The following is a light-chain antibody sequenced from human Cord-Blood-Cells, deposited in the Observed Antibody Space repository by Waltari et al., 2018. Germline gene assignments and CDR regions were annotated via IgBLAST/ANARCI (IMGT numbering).Light chain of an antibody. J-gene: IGKJ3*01. CDR1: KSVSSS. V-gene: IGKV3-11*01. CDR3: QQRSNWSLT. CDR2: DAS. Sequence: EIVLTQSPATLSLSPGERATLPCRARKSVSSSLAWYHQKPGQAPSPLIYDASNRANDIPARYSGSGSGKDFTRTISSREPEDYAVYYCQQRSNWSLTFGPGTKVDIK.